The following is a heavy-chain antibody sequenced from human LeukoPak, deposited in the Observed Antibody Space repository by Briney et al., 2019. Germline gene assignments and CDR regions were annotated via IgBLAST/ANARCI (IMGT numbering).Heavy chain of an antibody. CDR1: GFTFNNAW. V-gene: IGHV3-21*06. Sequence: GGSLRLSCAVSGFTFNNAWMTWVRQAPGKGLEWVASIGPTGSDRYHADSIKGRFTISRDNANNFLYLQMNSLRAEDTAVYYCATETNGRHYDYWGQGTLLTVSS. CDR3: ATETNGRHYDY. CDR2: IGPTGSDR. D-gene: IGHD1-14*01. J-gene: IGHJ4*02.